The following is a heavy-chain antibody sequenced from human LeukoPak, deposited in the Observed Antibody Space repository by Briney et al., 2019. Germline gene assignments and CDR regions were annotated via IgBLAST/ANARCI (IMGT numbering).Heavy chain of an antibody. D-gene: IGHD6-19*01. CDR3: AREGGDIAVAGRRGYYFDY. J-gene: IGHJ4*02. Sequence: SETLSLTCTVSGGSLSSYYWSWNRQPPGKGLEWIGYIYYSGSTNYNPSLKSRVTISVDTSKNQFSLKLSSVTAADTAVYYCAREGGDIAVAGRRGYYFDYWGQGTLVTVSS. CDR2: IYYSGST. CDR1: GGSLSSYY. V-gene: IGHV4-59*01.